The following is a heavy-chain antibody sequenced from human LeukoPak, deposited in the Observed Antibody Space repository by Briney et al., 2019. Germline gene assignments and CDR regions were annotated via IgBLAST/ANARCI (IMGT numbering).Heavy chain of an antibody. V-gene: IGHV3-23*01. CDR2: ISGSGGRT. D-gene: IGHD2-2*01. CDR1: GFTFTNYA. J-gene: IGHJ4*02. Sequence: GGSLRLSCAASGFTFTNYAMTWVRQAPGKGLEWASTISGSGGRTYYADSVKGRFTISRDNSKNTLNLQMNSLRAEDTAEYYCAKDRTYCSSTNCYGTYYFDYWGQGTLVTVSS. CDR3: AKDRTYCSSTNCYGTYYFDY.